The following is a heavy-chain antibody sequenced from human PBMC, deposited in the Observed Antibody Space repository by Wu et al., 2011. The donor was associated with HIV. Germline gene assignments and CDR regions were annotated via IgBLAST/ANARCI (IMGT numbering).Heavy chain of an antibody. CDR2: IIPIFGTA. D-gene: IGHD2-15*01. J-gene: IGHJ3*02. CDR1: GGTLSSYA. V-gene: IGHV1-69*15. Sequence: QVQLVQSGAEVKKPGSSMKVSCTASGGTLSSYAISWVRQAPGQGLEWMGRIIPIFGTANYAQKFQGRVTITADESTSTAYMELSSLRSEDTAVYYCARGAGIGMGFIRFWWVSFDIWAKGHWSPSL. CDR3: ARGAGIGMGFIRFWWVSFDI.